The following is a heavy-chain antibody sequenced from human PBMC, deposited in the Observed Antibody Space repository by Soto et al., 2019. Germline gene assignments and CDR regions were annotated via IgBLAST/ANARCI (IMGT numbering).Heavy chain of an antibody. J-gene: IGHJ6*03. Sequence: SCKASGYTFTGYYMHWVRQAPGQGLEWIGWIVVGSGNTNYAQKFQERVTITRDMSTSTAYMELSSLRSEDTAVYYCAAELAVSQNYYYYMDVWGKGTTVTVSS. CDR1: GYTFTGYY. D-gene: IGHD6-13*01. CDR3: AAELAVSQNYYYYMDV. V-gene: IGHV1-58*02. CDR2: IVVGSGNT.